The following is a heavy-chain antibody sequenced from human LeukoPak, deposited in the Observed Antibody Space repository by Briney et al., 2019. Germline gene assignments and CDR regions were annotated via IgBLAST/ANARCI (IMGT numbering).Heavy chain of an antibody. CDR3: AREIVGAVYYYYGMDV. Sequence: GASVKVSCKASGYTFTSYYMHWVRQAPGQGLEWMGIINPSGGSTSYAQKFQGRVTMTRDTSTSTVYMELSSLRSEDTAVYYCAREIVGAVYYYYGMDVWGQGTTVTVSS. J-gene: IGHJ6*02. CDR2: INPSGGST. D-gene: IGHD1-26*01. CDR1: GYTFTSYY. V-gene: IGHV1-46*01.